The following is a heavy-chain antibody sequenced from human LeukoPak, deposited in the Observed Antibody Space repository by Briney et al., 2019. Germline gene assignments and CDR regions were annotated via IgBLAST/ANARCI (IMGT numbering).Heavy chain of an antibody. CDR1: GGSISSYY. J-gene: IGHJ4*02. CDR2: IYYSGNT. Sequence: SETLSLTCTVSGGSISSYYWSWIRQPPGKGLEWIGNIYYSGNTNYNPSLKRRVTISVDTSKNQFSLKLSSVTAADTAVYYCARHDGSGTYPLDYWGQGTLVTVSS. D-gene: IGHD3-10*01. V-gene: IGHV4-59*01. CDR3: ARHDGSGTYPLDY.